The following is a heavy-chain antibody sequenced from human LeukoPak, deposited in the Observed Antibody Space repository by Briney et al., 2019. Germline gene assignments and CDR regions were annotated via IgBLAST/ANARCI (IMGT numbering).Heavy chain of an antibody. Sequence: PGGSLRLSCAASGFTFSDFGMNWVRQAPGKGLEWVASISNGGTEFYADSVKGRFAISSDTSTNTLSLQMNSLRAEDTAVYFCARRTGDTRFCSRFSCFLPDYWGQGTLVTVSS. CDR3: ARRTGDTRFCSRFSCFLPDY. D-gene: IGHD2-2*01. V-gene: IGHV3-30*01. CDR1: GFTFSDFG. CDR2: ISNGGTE. J-gene: IGHJ4*02.